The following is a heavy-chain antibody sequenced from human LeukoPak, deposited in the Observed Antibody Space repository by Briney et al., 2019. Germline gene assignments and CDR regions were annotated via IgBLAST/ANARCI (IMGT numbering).Heavy chain of an antibody. CDR3: ARAGGYASSWAY. CDR1: GFTFSEYS. CDR2: IKQDGSEK. D-gene: IGHD5-12*01. J-gene: IGHJ4*02. V-gene: IGHV3-7*01. Sequence: GGSLRLSCARSGFTFSEYSMNWVRQAPRKGLEWVANIKQDGSEKNYVDSVKGRFTISRDNAKNSLDLQTNSLRGEDTAVYYCARAGGYASSWAYWGQGTLVTVSS.